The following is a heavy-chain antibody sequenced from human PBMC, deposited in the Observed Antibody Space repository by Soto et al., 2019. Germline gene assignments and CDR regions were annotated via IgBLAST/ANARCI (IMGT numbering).Heavy chain of an antibody. Sequence: PSETLSLTCSVSGGSISSSSYFWGWVRQRPGKGLEWIGSIYYSGSTYYNPSLRSRVTISVDASKNQFSLKLSSVTAADTAVFYCARHYSSGSRNWFDPWGQGTLVTVSS. J-gene: IGHJ5*02. V-gene: IGHV4-39*01. CDR2: IYYSGST. CDR3: ARHYSSGSRNWFDP. D-gene: IGHD6-19*01. CDR1: GGSISSSSYF.